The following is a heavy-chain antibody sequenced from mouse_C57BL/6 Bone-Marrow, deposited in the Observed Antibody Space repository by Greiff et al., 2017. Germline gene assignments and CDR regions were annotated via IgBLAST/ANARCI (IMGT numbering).Heavy chain of an antibody. V-gene: IGHV5-6*01. Sequence: EVMLVESGGDLVKPGGSLKLSCAASGFTFSSYGMSWVRQTPDKRLEWVATISSGGSYTYYPDSVKGRFTISRDNAKNTLYLQMSSLKSEDTAMYYCASNYYGSSYDYWGKGTTLTVSS. J-gene: IGHJ2*01. CDR1: GFTFSSYG. CDR2: ISSGGSYT. D-gene: IGHD1-1*01. CDR3: ASNYYGSSYDY.